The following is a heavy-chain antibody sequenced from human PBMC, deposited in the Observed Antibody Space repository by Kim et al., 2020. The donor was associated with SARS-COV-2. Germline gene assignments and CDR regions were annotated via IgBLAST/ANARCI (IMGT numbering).Heavy chain of an antibody. CDR1: GGSVRSGGYF. CDR2: IYYTGST. D-gene: IGHD3-16*01. Sequence: SETLSLTCTVSGGSVRSGGYFWTWIRQPPGKGLEWIGYIYYTGSTNYNPSLKSRVTISVDTSKNQFSLKLNSVTAADTAVYYCARAGHGGDGGSHDWGTFFDYWGQGTLATVSS. J-gene: IGHJ4*02. CDR3: ARAGHGGDGGSHDWGTFFDY. V-gene: IGHV4-61*08.